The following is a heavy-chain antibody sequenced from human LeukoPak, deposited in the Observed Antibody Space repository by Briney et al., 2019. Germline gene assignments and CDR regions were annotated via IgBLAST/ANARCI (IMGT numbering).Heavy chain of an antibody. CDR3: ARDGEVPAAIEGFEAYGMDV. Sequence: GGSLGLSCAASGFTFSSYGMHWVRQAPGKGLEWVAVIWYDGSNKYYADSVKGRFTISRDNSKNTLYLQMNSLRAEDTAVYYCARDGEVPAAIEGFEAYGMDVWGQGTTVTVSS. CDR1: GFTFSSYG. J-gene: IGHJ6*02. V-gene: IGHV3-33*01. D-gene: IGHD2-2*01. CDR2: IWYDGSNK.